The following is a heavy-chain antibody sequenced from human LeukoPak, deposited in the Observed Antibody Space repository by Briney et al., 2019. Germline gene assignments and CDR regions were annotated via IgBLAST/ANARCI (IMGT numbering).Heavy chain of an antibody. CDR2: IWYDGSNK. CDR1: GFTFSSYG. V-gene: IGHV3-33*01. J-gene: IGHJ4*02. Sequence: GSLRLSCAASGFTFSSYGMHWVRQAPGKGLEWAAVIWYDGSNKYYADSVKGRFTISRDNSKNTLYLQMNSLRAEDTAVYYCARLELLVGFFDYWGQGTLVTVSS. CDR3: ARLELLVGFFDY. D-gene: IGHD1-7*01.